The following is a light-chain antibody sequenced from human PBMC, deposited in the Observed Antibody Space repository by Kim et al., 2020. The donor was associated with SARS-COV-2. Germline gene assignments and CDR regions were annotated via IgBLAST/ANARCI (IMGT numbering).Light chain of an antibody. Sequence: SPRELPSPSSRASQCVCSTYLASYPHKPGPAPSLLIYCASSSATGIPDSFSGSGSVTDFTLTISRLEPEDFAVYYCQQYGSSPLTFGGGTTVDIK. CDR1: QCVCSTY. CDR3: QQYGSSPLT. CDR2: CAS. J-gene: IGKJ4*01. V-gene: IGKV3-20*01.